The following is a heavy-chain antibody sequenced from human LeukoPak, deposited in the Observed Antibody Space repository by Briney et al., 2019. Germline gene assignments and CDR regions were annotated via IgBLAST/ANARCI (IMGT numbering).Heavy chain of an antibody. CDR3: AKDLTGIVAAAGTFDY. J-gene: IGHJ4*02. CDR1: GFTFSSYG. CDR2: ISYDGNNK. D-gene: IGHD6-13*01. Sequence: PGRSLRLSCAASGFTFSSYGMHWVRQAPGKGLEWVAVISYDGNNKYYADSVKGRFTISRDNSKNTLYLQMNSLRAEDTAVYYCAKDLTGIVAAAGTFDYWGQGTLVTVSS. V-gene: IGHV3-30*18.